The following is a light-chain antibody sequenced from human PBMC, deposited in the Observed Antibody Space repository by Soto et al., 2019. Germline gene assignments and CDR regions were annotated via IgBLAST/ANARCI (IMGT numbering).Light chain of an antibody. Sequence: DIQMISVVASSSKSKGDRVTITCRASQSISSYLNWYQQKPGKAPKLLIYAASSLQSGVPSRFSGSGSGTDFTLTISSLQPEDFATYYCQQSYSTHWTFGQGTQEDIK. CDR1: QSISSY. CDR2: AAS. V-gene: IGKV1-39*01. CDR3: QQSYSTHWT. J-gene: IGKJ1*01.